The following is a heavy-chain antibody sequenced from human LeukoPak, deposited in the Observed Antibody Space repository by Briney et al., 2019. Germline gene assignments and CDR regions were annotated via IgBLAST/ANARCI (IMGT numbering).Heavy chain of an antibody. D-gene: IGHD1-1*01. CDR1: GFTFTRFN. J-gene: IGHJ1*01. CDR3: ARDPDGNFQH. CDR2: ITTSGTYI. V-gene: IGHV3-21*01. Sequence: GESLRLSCAASGFTFTRFNMNWVRQAPGKGLELVSSITTSGTYIYYADSVKGRFTISRDNAKNSLYLQMNSLRAEDTAVYYCARDPDGNFQHWGQGTLVTVSS.